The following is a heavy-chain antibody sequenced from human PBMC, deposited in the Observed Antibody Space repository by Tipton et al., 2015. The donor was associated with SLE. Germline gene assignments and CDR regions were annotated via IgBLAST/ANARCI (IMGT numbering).Heavy chain of an antibody. CDR1: GGSFSGYY. J-gene: IGHJ4*02. CDR3: ANYHYDATGSQSVNY. CDR2: INHSGST. V-gene: IGHV4-34*01. Sequence: LRLSCAVYGGSFSGYYWSWIRQPPGKGLEWIGEINHSGSTNYNPSLKSRVTISVDTSKNQFSLKLSSVNAADTAVYYCANYHYDATGSQSVNYWGQGALVTVSS. D-gene: IGHD3-16*01.